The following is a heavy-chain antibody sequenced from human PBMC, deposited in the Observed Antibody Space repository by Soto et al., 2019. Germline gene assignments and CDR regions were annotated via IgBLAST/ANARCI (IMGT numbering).Heavy chain of an antibody. J-gene: IGHJ4*02. CDR2: IYYSGST. Sequence: QVQLQESGPGLVKPSDTLSLTCAVSGYSIRSSNWWGWFRQPPGRELEWIGYIYYSGSTYYNPSLKSRVTMSVDTSKNQFSLKLSSVTAVDTAVYYCARNGGSWVGATDYWGQGTLVTVSS. V-gene: IGHV4-28*01. CDR3: ARNGGSWVGATDY. CDR1: GYSIRSSNW. D-gene: IGHD1-26*01.